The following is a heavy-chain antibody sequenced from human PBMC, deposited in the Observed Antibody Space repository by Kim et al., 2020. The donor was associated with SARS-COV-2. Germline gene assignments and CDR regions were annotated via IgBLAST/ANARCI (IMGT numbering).Heavy chain of an antibody. Sequence: VKGRFTISRDNSKNTLYLQMNSLRAEDTAVYYCARELGGKRYYYYGMDVWGQGTTVTVSS. J-gene: IGHJ6*02. CDR3: ARELGGKRYYYYGMDV. D-gene: IGHD2-15*01. V-gene: IGHV3-30*01.